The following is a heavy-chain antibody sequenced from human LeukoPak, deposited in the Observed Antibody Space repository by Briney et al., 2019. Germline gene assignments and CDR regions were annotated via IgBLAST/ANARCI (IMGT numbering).Heavy chain of an antibody. V-gene: IGHV1-18*01. Sequence: ASVKVSCKASGYTFTSYGISWVRQAPGQGLEWMGWISAYNGNTNYAQKLQGRVTMTTDTSTSTAYMELRSLRSDDTAVYYCARVQYYYDSSGYYYLPFDYWGQGTLVTVSS. CDR1: GYTFTSYG. J-gene: IGHJ4*02. CDR2: ISAYNGNT. D-gene: IGHD3-22*01. CDR3: ARVQYYYDSSGYYYLPFDY.